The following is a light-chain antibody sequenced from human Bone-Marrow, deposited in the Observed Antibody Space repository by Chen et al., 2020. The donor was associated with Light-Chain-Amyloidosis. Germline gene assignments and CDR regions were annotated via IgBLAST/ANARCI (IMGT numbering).Light chain of an antibody. CDR2: GAS. Sequence: IVMTQSPATLSVSPGERATLSCRASQSVSGNLAWYQQKPGQAPRLLIHGASTRATGIPARFRGSGSETEFTLTISSLQSEDFAVYYCQQYNDWPRTFGQGTKVDIK. J-gene: IGKJ1*01. V-gene: IGKV3-15*01. CDR3: QQYNDWPRT. CDR1: QSVSGN.